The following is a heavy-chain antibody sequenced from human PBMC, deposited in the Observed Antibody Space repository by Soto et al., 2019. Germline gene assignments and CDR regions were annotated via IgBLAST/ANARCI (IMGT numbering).Heavy chain of an antibody. CDR1: GFSFSSYG. Sequence: GGSLRLSCAASGFSFSSYGMHWVRQAPGKGLEWVAVIWYDGSNKYYADSVKGRFTISRDNSMYTLHLQMNSLRAEDTAVYYCARESVAVAGTDFDYWGQGTLVTVSS. CDR2: IWYDGSNK. V-gene: IGHV3-33*01. D-gene: IGHD6-19*01. J-gene: IGHJ4*02. CDR3: ARESVAVAGTDFDY.